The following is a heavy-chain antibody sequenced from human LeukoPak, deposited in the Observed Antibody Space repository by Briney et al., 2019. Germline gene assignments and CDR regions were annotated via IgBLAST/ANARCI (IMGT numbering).Heavy chain of an antibody. CDR3: TTVLTTGTTRFDY. CDR2: IKSKTDGGTT. D-gene: IGHD1-1*01. V-gene: IGHV3-15*01. CDR1: GFTFSTYE. J-gene: IGHJ4*02. Sequence: PGGSLRLSCAASGFTFSTYEMTWVRQAPGKGLEWVGRIKSKTDGGTTDYAAPVKGRFTISRDDSKNTLYLQMNSLKTEDTAVYYCTTVLTTGTTRFDYWGQGTLVTVSS.